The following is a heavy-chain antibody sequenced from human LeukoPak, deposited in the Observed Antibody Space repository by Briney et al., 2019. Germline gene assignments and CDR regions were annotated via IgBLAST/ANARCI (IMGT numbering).Heavy chain of an antibody. V-gene: IGHV3-33*06. CDR2: IWYDGSNK. CDR3: AKDGLNYYDSSGYYYACDI. J-gene: IGHJ3*02. Sequence: PGRSLRLSCAASGFTFSSYGMHWVRQAPGKGLEWVAVIWYDGSNKYYADSVKGRFTISRDNSKNTLYLQMNSLRAEDTAVYYCAKDGLNYYDSSGYYYACDIWGQGTMVTVSS. D-gene: IGHD3-22*01. CDR1: GFTFSSYG.